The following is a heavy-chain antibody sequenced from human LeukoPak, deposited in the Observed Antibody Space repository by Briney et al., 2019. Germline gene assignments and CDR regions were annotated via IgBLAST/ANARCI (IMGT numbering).Heavy chain of an antibody. CDR3: AGFWSGYYGLDY. V-gene: IGHV4-61*02. J-gene: IGHJ4*02. Sequence: SQTLSLTCTVSGGSISSGSYYWSWIRQPAGKGLEWIGRIYTSGSTNYNPSLKSRVTISVDTSKNQFSPKLSSVAAADTAVYYCAGFWSGYYGLDYWGQGTLVTVSS. D-gene: IGHD3-3*01. CDR1: GGSISSGSYY. CDR2: IYTSGST.